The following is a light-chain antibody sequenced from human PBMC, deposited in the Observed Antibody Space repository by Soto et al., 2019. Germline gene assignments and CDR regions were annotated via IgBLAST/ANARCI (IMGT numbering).Light chain of an antibody. J-gene: IGLJ2*01. CDR2: EGN. CDR1: SSDVGTYNL. CDR3: CSYAPSRTLL. V-gene: IGLV2-23*01. Sequence: SELNQPAYVSRSPGESITISCTDTSSDVGTYNLVTWYQQHPGRVPKLILYEGNKRPSGVSSRFSASKSGNTASLTISGLQAEHEADYFCCSYAPSRTLLFGGGTKVTV.